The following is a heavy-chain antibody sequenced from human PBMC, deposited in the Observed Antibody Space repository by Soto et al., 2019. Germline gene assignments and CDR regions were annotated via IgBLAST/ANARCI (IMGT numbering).Heavy chain of an antibody. Sequence: QVQLVQSGAEVKKPGASVKVSCKASGYTFSSYAISWVRQAPGQGLEWMGGIIPIFGTANYAQKFQGRVTITADKSTSTAYMELSSLRSEDTAVYYCAIGGYSYGYGVGGMDVWGQGTTVTVSS. D-gene: IGHD5-18*01. CDR1: GYTFSSYA. V-gene: IGHV1-69*06. CDR2: IIPIFGTA. CDR3: AIGGYSYGYGVGGMDV. J-gene: IGHJ6*02.